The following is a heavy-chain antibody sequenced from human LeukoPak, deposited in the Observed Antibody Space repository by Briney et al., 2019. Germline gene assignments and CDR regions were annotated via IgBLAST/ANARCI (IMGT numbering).Heavy chain of an antibody. CDR2: INTGNGNT. CDR3: ARAYDSVPSIFDY. Sequence: ASVKVSCKASGYTFTSYTMHWVRQAPGQRLEWMGWINTGNGNTKYSQEFQGRVTITRDTSASTAYMELSSLRSEDMAVYYCARAYDSVPSIFDYWGQGTLVTVSS. V-gene: IGHV1-3*03. D-gene: IGHD3-9*01. CDR1: GYTFTSYT. J-gene: IGHJ4*02.